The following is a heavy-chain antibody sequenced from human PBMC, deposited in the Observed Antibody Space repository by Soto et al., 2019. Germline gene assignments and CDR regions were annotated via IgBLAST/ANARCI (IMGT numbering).Heavy chain of an antibody. V-gene: IGHV4-59*01. Sequence: SETLSLTCTVSGGSISSYYWSWIRQPPGKGLEWIGYIYYSGSTNYNPSLKSRVTISVDTSKNQFSLKLSSVTAADTAVYYCARARVAYFDYWGQGTLVTVSS. CDR1: GGSISSYY. D-gene: IGHD5-12*01. CDR3: ARARVAYFDY. J-gene: IGHJ4*02. CDR2: IYYSGST.